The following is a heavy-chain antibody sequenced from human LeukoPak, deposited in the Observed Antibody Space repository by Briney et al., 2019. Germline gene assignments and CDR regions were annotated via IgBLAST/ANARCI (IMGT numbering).Heavy chain of an antibody. J-gene: IGHJ4*02. D-gene: IGHD2-15*01. CDR1: DYTFTNYG. CDR2: ISAYNGDT. V-gene: IGHV1-18*01. CDR3: ARASAQWSDY. Sequence: ASVKVSCKASDYTFTNYGISWVRQAPGQGLEWMGWISAYNGDTNYAQKFKGRLTLTTDTSTSTAYMELRSLRSDDTAIYYCARASAQWSDYWGQGTLVTVSS.